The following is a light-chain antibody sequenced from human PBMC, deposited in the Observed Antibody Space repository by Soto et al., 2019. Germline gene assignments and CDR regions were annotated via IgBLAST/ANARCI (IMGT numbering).Light chain of an antibody. V-gene: IGKV1-39*01. CDR3: QQSYIAPWT. CDR1: QDIGTW. J-gene: IGKJ1*01. CDR2: AAS. Sequence: SPSTLSASVGDRVTITCRASQDIGTWLACYQQKPRKAPKLFIYAASRLQSGVPSRFSGGGSGTDFTLTISSLLPEDFATYYCQQSYIAPWTFGQGTTGDIK.